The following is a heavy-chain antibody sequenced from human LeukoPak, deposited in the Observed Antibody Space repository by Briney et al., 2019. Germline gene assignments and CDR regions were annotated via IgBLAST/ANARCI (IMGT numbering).Heavy chain of an antibody. D-gene: IGHD2-21*02. CDR1: GGSISSSSYY. CDR2: IYYSGST. CDR3: ARDWACGGDCYKSGYFDY. J-gene: IGHJ4*02. Sequence: SETLSLTCTVSGGSISSSSYYWGWIRQPPGKGLEWIGSIYYSGSTYYNPSLKSRVTISVDTSKNQFSLKLSSVTAADTAVYYCARDWACGGDCYKSGYFDYWGQGTLVTVSS. V-gene: IGHV4-39*07.